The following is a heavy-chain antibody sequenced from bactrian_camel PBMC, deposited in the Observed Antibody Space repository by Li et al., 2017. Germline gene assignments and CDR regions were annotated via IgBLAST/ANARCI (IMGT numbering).Heavy chain of an antibody. V-gene: IGHV3S53*01. Sequence: VQLVESGGGSVQIGGSLTLACAASRDFNDARAEWGWFRQAPGKEREGVAVLSSNGMTTYADSVKGRFTISKGNDKNTLYLQMNTLQPDDTAMYYCAAEWAGRRPWGLRADFTYWGQGTQVTVS. D-gene: IGHD5*01. J-gene: IGHJ6*01. CDR3: AAEWAGRRPWGLRADFTY. CDR2: LSSNGMT. CDR1: RDFNDAR.